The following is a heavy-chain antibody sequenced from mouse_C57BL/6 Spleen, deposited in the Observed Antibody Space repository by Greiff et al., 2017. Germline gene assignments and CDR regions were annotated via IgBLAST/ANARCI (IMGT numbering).Heavy chain of an antibody. CDR3: ARRGPTVVAPFAY. D-gene: IGHD1-1*01. Sequence: QVQLQQPGAELVKPGASVKLSCKASGYTFTSYWMHWVKQRPGQGLEWIGMIHPNSGSTNYNEKFKSKATLTVDKSSSPAYMQLSSLTSEDSAVYYYARRGPTVVAPFAYWGQGTLVTVSA. J-gene: IGHJ3*01. V-gene: IGHV1-64*01. CDR1: GYTFTSYW. CDR2: IHPNSGST.